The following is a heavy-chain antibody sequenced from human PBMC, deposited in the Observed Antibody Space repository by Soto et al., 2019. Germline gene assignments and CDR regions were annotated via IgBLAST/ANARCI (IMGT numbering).Heavy chain of an antibody. Sequence: SVKVSCKDSGGTFSSYAIRWVRQAPGQGLEWMGGIISIFGTANYAQKFQGRVTITADESTSTAYMELSSLRSEDSAVYYCATSSIAADRYYYYGMDFWGQGTTVNVSS. CDR3: ATSSIAADRYYYYGMDF. CDR2: IISIFGTA. CDR1: GGTFSSYA. D-gene: IGHD6-6*01. V-gene: IGHV1-69*13. J-gene: IGHJ6*02.